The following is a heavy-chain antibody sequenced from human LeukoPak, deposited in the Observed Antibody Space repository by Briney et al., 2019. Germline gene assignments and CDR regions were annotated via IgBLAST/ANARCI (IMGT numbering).Heavy chain of an antibody. CDR3: DGSHVAAY. V-gene: IGHV3-74*01. D-gene: IGHD6-13*01. J-gene: IGHJ4*02. Sequence: PGGSLGLSCAASGFTFSNYWMHWVRQVPGKGLVWVSHLNPDGTNTYYADSVKGRFTVSIDNARNTIYLQMNNLRTEDTAVYYCDGSHVAAYWGQGTLVTVSS. CDR2: LNPDGTNT. CDR1: GFTFSNYW.